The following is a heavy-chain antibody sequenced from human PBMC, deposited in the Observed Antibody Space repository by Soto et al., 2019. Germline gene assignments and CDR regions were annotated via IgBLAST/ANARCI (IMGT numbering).Heavy chain of an antibody. D-gene: IGHD2-8*01. CDR1: GGSINNHY. Sequence: NPSETLSLTCTVSGGSINNHYWSWIRQPPGKGLEWIGYIDYTGATNYSPSLASRVTISVDTSKNQFSLKLSSVTAADTAVYYCASFSTWTKYFDYWGQGTLVTVSS. V-gene: IGHV4-59*08. J-gene: IGHJ4*02. CDR3: ASFSTWTKYFDY. CDR2: IDYTGAT.